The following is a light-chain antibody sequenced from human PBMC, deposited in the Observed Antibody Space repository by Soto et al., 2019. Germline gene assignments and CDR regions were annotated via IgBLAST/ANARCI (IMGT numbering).Light chain of an antibody. CDR1: KLGDKY. CDR3: QAWDSRTVV. V-gene: IGLV3-1*01. CDR2: HDS. Sequence: SYELNQSPSVSVSPGQTAIINCSGDKLGDKYASWYQQRPGQSPVLVIYHDSKRPSGIPARISGSNSGNTATLTISGTQAMDEADYYCQAWDSRTVVFGGGPKLTVL. J-gene: IGLJ2*01.